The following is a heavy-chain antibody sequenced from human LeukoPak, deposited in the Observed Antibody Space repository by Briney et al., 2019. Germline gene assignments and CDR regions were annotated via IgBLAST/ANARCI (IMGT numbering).Heavy chain of an antibody. D-gene: IGHD3-3*01. Sequence: SETLSLTCAVYGGSFSGYYWSWIRQPPGKGLEWIGEINHSGSTNYNPSLKSRVTISVDTSKNQFSLKLSSVTAAEAAVYYCARSPYDFWSGLRKWFDPWGQGTLVTVSS. CDR1: GGSFSGYY. CDR3: ARSPYDFWSGLRKWFDP. CDR2: INHSGST. J-gene: IGHJ5*02. V-gene: IGHV4-34*01.